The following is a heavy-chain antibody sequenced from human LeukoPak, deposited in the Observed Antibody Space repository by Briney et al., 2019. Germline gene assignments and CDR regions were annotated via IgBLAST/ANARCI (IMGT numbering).Heavy chain of an antibody. CDR3: AGGDPFNYYMDV. D-gene: IGHD4-17*01. Sequence: SVKVSFKASGGTFISYAISWVRQAPGQGLEWMGGLIPMFGATNYTQKFQGRISITTDESTTTAYMELSSLRSHDTAVYFCAGGDPFNYYMDVWGKGTTVTV. CDR1: GGTFISYA. J-gene: IGHJ6*03. V-gene: IGHV1-69*05. CDR2: LIPMFGAT.